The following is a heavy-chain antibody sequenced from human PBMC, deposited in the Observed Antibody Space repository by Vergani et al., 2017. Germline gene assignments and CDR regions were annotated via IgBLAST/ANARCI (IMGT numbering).Heavy chain of an antibody. V-gene: IGHV4-59*01. D-gene: IGHD3-22*01. CDR3: ARARYYYDSSGYYYYYGMDV. Sequence: QVQLQESGPGLVKPSETLSLTCTVSGDSISSYYWSWIRQPPGKGLEWIGYIYYSGSTNYNPSLKSRVTISVDTSKNQFSLKLSSVTAADTAVYYCARARYYYDSSGYYYYYGMDVWGQGTTVTVSS. CDR1: GDSISSYY. CDR2: IYYSGST. J-gene: IGHJ6*02.